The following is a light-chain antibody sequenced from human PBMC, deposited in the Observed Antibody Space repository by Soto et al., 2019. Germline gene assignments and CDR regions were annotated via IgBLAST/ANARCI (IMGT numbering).Light chain of an antibody. CDR3: QQRSKWPPIT. Sequence: EIVLTQSPATLSLSPVERASPSCMASRSISDYLAWYQQKPGQAPRLLIYDASNRATGIPARFSGSGSETDFTFTISSLEPEDFAVYYCQQRSKWPPITFGQGTRLEI. J-gene: IGKJ5*01. CDR1: RSISDY. CDR2: DAS. V-gene: IGKV3-11*01.